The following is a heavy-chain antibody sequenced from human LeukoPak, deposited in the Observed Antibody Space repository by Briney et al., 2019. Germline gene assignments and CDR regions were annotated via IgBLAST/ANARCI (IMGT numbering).Heavy chain of an antibody. J-gene: IGHJ4*02. D-gene: IGHD3-3*01. CDR3: ARDGYGGYDFWSGLRPYYFDY. V-gene: IGHV1-18*01. Sequence: ASVKVSCKASGYTFTSYGISWVRQAPGQGLEWMGWISAYNGNTNYAQKLQGRVTMTTDTSTSTAYMELRSLRSDDTAVYYCARDGYGGYDFWSGLRPYYFDYWGQGTLVTVSS. CDR1: GYTFTSYG. CDR2: ISAYNGNT.